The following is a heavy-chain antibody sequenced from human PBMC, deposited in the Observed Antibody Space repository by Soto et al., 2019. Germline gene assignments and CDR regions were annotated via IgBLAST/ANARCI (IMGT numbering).Heavy chain of an antibody. Sequence: GGSLRLSCAASGFTVSSNHMNWVRQAPGKGLEWVSTISSNSAYIYYTDALRGRFTISRDNAKNSLHLQMNSLRAEDTAVYYCTSDASRDSSARGWFDPWGPGTLVTVSS. V-gene: IGHV3-21*01. CDR3: TSDASRDSSARGWFDP. CDR1: GFTVSSNH. D-gene: IGHD6-13*01. J-gene: IGHJ5*02. CDR2: ISSNSAYI.